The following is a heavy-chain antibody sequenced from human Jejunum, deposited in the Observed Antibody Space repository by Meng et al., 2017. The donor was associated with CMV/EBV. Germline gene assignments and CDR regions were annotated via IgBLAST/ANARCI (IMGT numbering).Heavy chain of an antibody. CDR2: INPSGYNT. J-gene: IGHJ6*02. CDR1: GYIFTEYY. V-gene: IGHV1-46*01. Sequence: KASGYIFTEYYIHWVRQAPGQGLEWMALINPSGYNTNYTQKFQGRITVTRDTSTRTVYMELNNLTFEDTAVYYCAKEGVLYGMDVWGQGTTVTVS. D-gene: IGHD4/OR15-4a*01. CDR3: AKEGVLYGMDV.